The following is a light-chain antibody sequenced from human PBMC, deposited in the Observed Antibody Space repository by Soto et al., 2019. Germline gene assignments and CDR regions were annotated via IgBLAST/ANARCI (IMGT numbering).Light chain of an antibody. J-gene: IGKJ5*01. CDR2: DAA. CDR1: QSVSSSY. Sequence: EIVLTQSPATLSLSPGERATLSCGASQSVSSSYLAWYQQKPGLAPRLLIYDAASRATGIPDRFGGSGSGTDLSLTISRLEPEDFAFYYCQQRSNWLPITFGQGTRLEIK. CDR3: QQRSNWLPIT. V-gene: IGKV3D-20*02.